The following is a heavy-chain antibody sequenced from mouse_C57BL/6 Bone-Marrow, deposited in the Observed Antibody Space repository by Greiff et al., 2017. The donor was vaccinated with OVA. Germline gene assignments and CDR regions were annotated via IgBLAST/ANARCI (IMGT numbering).Heavy chain of an antibody. CDR3: AREGGSGYFDY. V-gene: IGHV1-9*01. CDR1: GYTFTGYW. J-gene: IGHJ2*01. D-gene: IGHD3-2*02. CDR2: ILPGSGST. Sequence: VQLQQSGAELMKPGASVKLSCKATGYTFTGYWIEWVKQRPGHGLEWIGEILPGSGSTNYNVKFKGKATFTADTSSNTAYMQLSSLTTEDSAIYYCAREGGSGYFDYWGQGTTLTVSS.